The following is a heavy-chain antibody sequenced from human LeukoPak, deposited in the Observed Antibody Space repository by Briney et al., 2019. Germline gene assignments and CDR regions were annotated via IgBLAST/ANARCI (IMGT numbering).Heavy chain of an antibody. D-gene: IGHD2-2*01. Sequence: GASVKVSCKASGYTFTSYYMHWVRQAPGQGLEWMGRIIPILGIANYAQKFQGRVTITADKSTSTAYMELSSLRSEDTAVYYCARVPGRDGYQLPIDYWGQGTLVTVSS. CDR1: GYTFTSYY. J-gene: IGHJ4*02. CDR2: IIPILGIA. V-gene: IGHV1-69*04. CDR3: ARVPGRDGYQLPIDY.